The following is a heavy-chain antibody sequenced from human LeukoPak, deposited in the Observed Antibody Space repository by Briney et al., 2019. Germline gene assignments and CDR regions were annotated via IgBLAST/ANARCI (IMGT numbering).Heavy chain of an antibody. V-gene: IGHV4-59*01. Sequence: SETLSPTCTVSGGSISSYYWSWIRQPPGKGLEWIGYIYYSGSTNYNPSLKSRVTISVDTSKNQFPLKLSSVTAADTAVYYCARTPGYSYGLRYFDYWGQGTLVTVSS. J-gene: IGHJ4*02. CDR2: IYYSGST. D-gene: IGHD5-18*01. CDR3: ARTPGYSYGLRYFDY. CDR1: GGSISSYY.